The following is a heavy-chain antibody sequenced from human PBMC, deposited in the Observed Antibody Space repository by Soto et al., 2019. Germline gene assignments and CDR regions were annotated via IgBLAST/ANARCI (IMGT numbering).Heavy chain of an antibody. V-gene: IGHV4-59*01. CDR2: IYYSGST. Sequence: QVQLQESGPGLVKPSETLSLTCTVSGGSISSYYWSWIRQPPGKGLEWIGYIYYSGSTNYSPSLKSLVTISVDTSKRQFSLKLSSLTSADTAVYYCARVEYCSGGSCYGRYYFDYWGQGTLVTVSS. D-gene: IGHD2-15*01. CDR1: GGSISSYY. CDR3: ARVEYCSGGSCYGRYYFDY. J-gene: IGHJ4*02.